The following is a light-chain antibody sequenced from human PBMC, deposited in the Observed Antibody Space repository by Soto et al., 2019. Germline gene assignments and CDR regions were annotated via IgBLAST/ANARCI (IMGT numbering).Light chain of an antibody. CDR1: STDVGGYNA. V-gene: IGLV2-14*01. CDR3: NSFRVSHLYV. Sequence: LSQPGSVCGYAGLTITIACTGTSTDVGGYNAVSWYQHHPCKAPKLIIYEVTHRPSGVSDRVSASKSGNTASLTISGLQAEDEADYYCNSFRVSHLYVFGTGTKVTVL. J-gene: IGLJ1*01. CDR2: EVT.